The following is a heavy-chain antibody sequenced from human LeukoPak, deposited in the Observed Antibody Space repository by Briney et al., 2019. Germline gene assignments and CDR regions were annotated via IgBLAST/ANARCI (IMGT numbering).Heavy chain of an antibody. D-gene: IGHD5-18*01. J-gene: IGHJ5*02. Sequence: PGGSLRLSCAASGFTFNTYVMTWVRQAPGKGLEWVSAISGSGGNTYYADSVKGRFTISRDNSKNTLSLQMYSLRAEDTAVYFCAKDDTWIQLWYESWGQGTPVTVSS. CDR2: ISGSGGNT. CDR3: AKDDTWIQLWYES. V-gene: IGHV3-23*01. CDR1: GFTFNTYV.